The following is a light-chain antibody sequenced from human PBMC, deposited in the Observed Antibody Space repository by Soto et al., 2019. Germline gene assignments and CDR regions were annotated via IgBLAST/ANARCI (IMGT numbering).Light chain of an antibody. CDR1: QDVGNY. Sequence: EIVLTQSPATLSLSPGERAALSCRASQDVGNYLVWYQQKPGQAPRLLIYDASKRATGIPDRFSGSGSGTDFTLTISSLDPEDFAAYYCQQRHSWPRAFGGGTKVEIK. V-gene: IGKV3-11*01. J-gene: IGKJ4*01. CDR3: QQRHSWPRA. CDR2: DAS.